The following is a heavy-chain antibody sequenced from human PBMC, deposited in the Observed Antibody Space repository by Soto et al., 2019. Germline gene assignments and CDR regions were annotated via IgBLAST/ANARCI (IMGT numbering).Heavy chain of an antibody. V-gene: IGHV3-33*01. D-gene: IGHD1-7*01. J-gene: IGHJ4*02. CDR2: IWYDGSNK. CDR3: ARDRFRGITGTTSYFDY. CDR1: GFTFSSYG. Sequence: PGGSLRLSCAASGFTFSSYGMHWVRQAPGKGLEWVAVIWYDGSNKYYADSVKGRFTISRDNSKNTLYLQMKSLRAEDTAVYYCARDRFRGITGTTSYFDYWGQGTLVTVSS.